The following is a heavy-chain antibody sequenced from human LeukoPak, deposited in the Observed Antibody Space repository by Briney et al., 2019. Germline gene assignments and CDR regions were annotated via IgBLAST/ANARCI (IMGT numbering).Heavy chain of an antibody. V-gene: IGHV3-15*01. CDR2: IKSKTDGGTT. D-gene: IGHD4-17*01. CDR3: AKDHYGDYSHFDY. CDR1: GFTFSNAW. Sequence: PGGSLRLSCAASGFTFSNAWMSWVRQAPGKGLEWVGRIKSKTDGGTTDYAAPVKGRFTISRDDSKNTLYLQMNSLKTEDTAVYYCAKDHYGDYSHFDYWGQGTLVTVSS. J-gene: IGHJ4*02.